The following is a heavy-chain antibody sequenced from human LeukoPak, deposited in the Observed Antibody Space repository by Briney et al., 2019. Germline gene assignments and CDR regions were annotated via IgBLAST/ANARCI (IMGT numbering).Heavy chain of an antibody. CDR3: AKDLGY. J-gene: IGHJ4*02. Sequence: GGSLRLSFVASGSSFSSYAMSWVRKAPGKGLEWVSAITVSGSSTYYLDSVKGRFTISRDNSKNTLYLQMNSLRAEDTAVYYCAKDLGYWGQGTLVTVSS. CDR2: ITVSGSST. V-gene: IGHV3-23*01. CDR1: GSSFSSYA.